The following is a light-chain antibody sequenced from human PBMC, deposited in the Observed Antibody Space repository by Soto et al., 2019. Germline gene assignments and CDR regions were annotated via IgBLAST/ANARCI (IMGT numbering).Light chain of an antibody. CDR1: SSDVGSYNL. J-gene: IGLJ2*01. Sequence: QSALTQPASVSGSPGQSITISCTGTSSDVGSYNLVSWYQHHPGKAPKLMIYEGSKRPSVVSNRFSGSKSGNTASLTISGLQAEDEADYYCCSYAGSSTYVFGGGTKVTVL. V-gene: IGLV2-23*01. CDR3: CSYAGSSTYV. CDR2: EGS.